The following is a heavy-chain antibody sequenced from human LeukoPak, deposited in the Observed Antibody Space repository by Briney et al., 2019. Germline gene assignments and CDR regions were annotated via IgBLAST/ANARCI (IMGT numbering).Heavy chain of an antibody. D-gene: IGHD5-12*01. Sequence: GGSLRLSCAASGFTFSSYSMNWVRQAPGKRLEWVSSISSSSSYIYYADSVKGRFTISRDNAKNSLYLQMNSLRAEDTAVYYCAREEAGSGYDLYYFDYWGQGTLVTVSS. CDR1: GFTFSSYS. CDR3: AREEAGSGYDLYYFDY. J-gene: IGHJ4*02. V-gene: IGHV3-21*01. CDR2: ISSSSSYI.